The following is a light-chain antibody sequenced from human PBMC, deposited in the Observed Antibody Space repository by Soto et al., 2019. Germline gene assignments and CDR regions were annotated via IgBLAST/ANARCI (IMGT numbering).Light chain of an antibody. V-gene: IGKV1-39*01. CDR2: LAS. Sequence: DVEMTQSPSSLSASVGDSVTITCRASHSIARYLNWYQHKPGGAPKLLIYLASSLQSGVPSRFSGSGSGTDFTLTISSLQPEDFATYYCQQSYSAPRTSGQGTKVDIK. J-gene: IGKJ1*01. CDR3: QQSYSAPRT. CDR1: HSIARY.